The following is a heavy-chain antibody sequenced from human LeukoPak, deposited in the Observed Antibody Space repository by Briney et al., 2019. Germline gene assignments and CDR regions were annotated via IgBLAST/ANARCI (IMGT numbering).Heavy chain of an antibody. J-gene: IGHJ6*03. V-gene: IGHV4-34*01. CDR2: INHGGST. CDR3: ARGDCSSTICYSPMDV. CDR1: GGSFSGYY. D-gene: IGHD2-2*01. Sequence: SENLSLTCAVYGGSFSGYYWSWIRPPPGQGLEWIGEINHGGSTNYNPSLKSRVTTSVDTSNNQSSLQVSSVTAADTAAYYCARGDCSSTICYSPMDVWGKGTTVTVSS.